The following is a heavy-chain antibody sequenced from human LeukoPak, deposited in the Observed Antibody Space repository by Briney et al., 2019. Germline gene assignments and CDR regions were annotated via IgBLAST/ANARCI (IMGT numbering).Heavy chain of an antibody. CDR3: AKAGDGYKMGDAFDI. CDR2: ISWNSISI. V-gene: IGHV3-9*01. J-gene: IGHJ3*02. Sequence: PGGSLRLSCAASGFTFDDYAMHWVRQAPGKGLEWVSGISWNSISIAYADSVKGRFTISRDNSKNTLYLQMNSLRAEDTAVYYCAKAGDGYKMGDAFDIWGQGTMVTVSS. D-gene: IGHD5-24*01. CDR1: GFTFDDYA.